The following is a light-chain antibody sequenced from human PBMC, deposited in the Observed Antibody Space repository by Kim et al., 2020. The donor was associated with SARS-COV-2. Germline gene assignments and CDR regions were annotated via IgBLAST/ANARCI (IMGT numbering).Light chain of an antibody. J-gene: IGLJ3*02. V-gene: IGLV1-47*01. Sequence: GQTVAISCSGSNSNNGNNFVNWYHQLPGAAPKLVIYRNHERPSGVPDRFSGSKSGTSASLVISGVRSGDGGDYYCASWDDSLSGQVFGGGTKVTVL. CDR3: ASWDDSLSGQV. CDR2: RNH. CDR1: NSNNGNNF.